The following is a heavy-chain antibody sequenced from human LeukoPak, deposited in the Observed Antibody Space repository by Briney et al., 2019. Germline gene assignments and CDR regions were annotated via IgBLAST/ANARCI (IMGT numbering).Heavy chain of an antibody. CDR2: IFYSGST. J-gene: IGHJ3*02. CDR3: ARHGGGGRALDI. V-gene: IGHV4-59*08. CDR1: GGSISSYY. D-gene: IGHD3-10*01. Sequence: SETLSLTCNVSGGSISSYYWSWIREPPGKGPEWLGYIFYSGSTNFNPSLKSRVTILVDTSKNQFSLKLSSVTAADTAVYYCARHGGGGRALDIWGQGTMVTVSS.